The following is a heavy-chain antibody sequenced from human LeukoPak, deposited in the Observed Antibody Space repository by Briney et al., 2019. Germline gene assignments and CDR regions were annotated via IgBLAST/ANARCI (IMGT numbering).Heavy chain of an antibody. CDR1: GFTFSSYS. CDR2: ISSSSSYI. J-gene: IGHJ4*02. D-gene: IGHD1-14*01. Sequence: GGSLRLSCAASGFTFSSYSMNWVRQAPGKGLEWVSSISSSSSYIYYAGSVKGRFTISRDNAKNSLYLQMNSLRAEDTAVYYCAPTTGLTDYWGQGTLVTVSS. CDR3: APTTGLTDY. V-gene: IGHV3-21*01.